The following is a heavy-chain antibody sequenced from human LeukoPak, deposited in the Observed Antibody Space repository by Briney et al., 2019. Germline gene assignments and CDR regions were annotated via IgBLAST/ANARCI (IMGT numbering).Heavy chain of an antibody. CDR1: GGSISSYY. Sequence: SETLSLTCTVSGGSISSYYWSWIRQPPGKGLEWIGYIYYSGSTKYTPSLKSRVTISVDTSKNQFSPKLSSVTAADTAVYYCARGDFDPIYPYFDYWGQGTLVTVSS. CDR3: ARGDFDPIYPYFDY. D-gene: IGHD3-9*01. V-gene: IGHV4-59*01. J-gene: IGHJ4*02. CDR2: IYYSGST.